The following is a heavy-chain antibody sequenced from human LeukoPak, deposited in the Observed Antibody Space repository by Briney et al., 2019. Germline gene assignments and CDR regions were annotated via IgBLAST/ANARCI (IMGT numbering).Heavy chain of an antibody. CDR3: ARAPTSVSTPYLFDS. CDR2: FYPYDANT. V-gene: IGHV5-51*01. J-gene: IGHJ4*02. CDR1: GYNFDTYG. Sequence: GESLTISCKGSGYNFDTYGIGWVRQMPGKGLEYMGIFYPYDANTSYGPTFRGQVTITTDKSTRTAYLELASLRASDTAMYYCARAPTSVSTPYLFDSWGQGTLVTVSS. D-gene: IGHD4-17*01.